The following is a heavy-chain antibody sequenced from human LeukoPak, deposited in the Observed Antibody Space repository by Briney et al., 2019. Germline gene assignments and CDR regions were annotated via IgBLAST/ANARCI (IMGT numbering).Heavy chain of an antibody. CDR2: INPNSGGT. J-gene: IGHJ4*02. CDR1: GYTFTDYY. V-gene: IGHV1-2*02. D-gene: IGHD3-9*01. Sequence: ASVKVSCKASGYTFTDYYMHWVRQAPGQGLEWMGWINPNSGGTYYAQKFQGRVTMTRDTSISTAYMELSRLRSDDTAVYYCARIVEYYDILTGYNYFDYWGQGTLVTVSS. CDR3: ARIVEYYDILTGYNYFDY.